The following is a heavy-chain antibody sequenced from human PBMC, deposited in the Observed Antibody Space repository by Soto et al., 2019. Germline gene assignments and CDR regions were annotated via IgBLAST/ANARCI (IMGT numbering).Heavy chain of an antibody. CDR2: IWYDGSNK. CDR1: GLTFSNYG. CDR3: VKDLFTWGEQQRIYDYCYGMDV. V-gene: IGHV3-33*03. J-gene: IGHJ6*02. Sequence: GGSLRLSCAASGLTFSNYGMHWVRQAPGKGLEWVAVIWYDGSNKKYADAVKGRFTISRDNSKNTLYLEMNSLRVEDTAVYYCVKDLFTWGEQQRIYDYCYGMDVWGQGTTVTVSS. D-gene: IGHD6-13*01.